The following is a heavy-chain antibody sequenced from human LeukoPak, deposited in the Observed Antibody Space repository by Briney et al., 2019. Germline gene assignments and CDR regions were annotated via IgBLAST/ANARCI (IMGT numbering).Heavy chain of an antibody. J-gene: IGHJ5*02. D-gene: IGHD2-21*02. CDR2: IYWDDDK. V-gene: IGHV2-5*02. CDR3: AHFGGDGRFRTWFDP. CDR1: GFSLSTSGVG. Sequence: GPTLVKPTQSLTLTCTFSGFSLSTSGVGVGWIRQPPGEALEWLALIYWDDDKRYSPSLKSRLTITKDTSKNQVVLTMTNMDPVDTATYYCAHFGGDGRFRTWFDPWGQGTLVTVSS.